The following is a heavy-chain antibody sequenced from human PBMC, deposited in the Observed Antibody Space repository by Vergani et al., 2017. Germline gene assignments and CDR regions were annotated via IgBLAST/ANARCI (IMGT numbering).Heavy chain of an antibody. CDR2: IYYSGST. CDR3: AREGRMGSGVDY. V-gene: IGHV4-30-4*08. CDR1: CGPISSGDYY. Sequence: QVQLQELGPGLVKPSQTLSLTCTVFCGPISSGDYYWSWIRQPPGKGLEWIGYIYYSGSTYYNPSLKSRVTISVDTSKNQFSRKLSSVTAADTAVYYCAREGRMGSGVDYWGQGTLVTVSS. J-gene: IGHJ4*02. D-gene: IGHD3-10*01.